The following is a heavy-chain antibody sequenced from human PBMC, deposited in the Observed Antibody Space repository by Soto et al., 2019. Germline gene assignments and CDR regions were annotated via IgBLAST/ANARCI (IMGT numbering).Heavy chain of an antibody. CDR2: ISYDGSSK. Sequence: PGGSLRLSCAASGFIFSSYAMHWVRQAPGKGLEWVAVISYDGSSKYYADSVKGRFTNSRDNSKNTLYLQMNSLSVEDTAVYYCTRADPTVTLSVFDPWGQGTLVTVSS. CDR3: TRADPTVTLSVFDP. D-gene: IGHD4-17*01. CDR1: GFIFSSYA. V-gene: IGHV3-30-3*01. J-gene: IGHJ5*02.